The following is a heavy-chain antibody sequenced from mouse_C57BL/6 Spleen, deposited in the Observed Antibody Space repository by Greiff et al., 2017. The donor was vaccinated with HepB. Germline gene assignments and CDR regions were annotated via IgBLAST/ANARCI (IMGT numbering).Heavy chain of an antibody. CDR2: INPSTGGT. CDR3: ARGRDYYGSSYYAMDY. CDR1: GYSFTGYY. Sequence: VQLQQSGPELVKPGASVKISCKASGYSFTGYYMNWVKQSPEKSLEWIGEINPSTGGTTYNQKFKAKATVTVDKSSSTAYMQLKSLTSEDSAVYYCARGRDYYGSSYYAMDYWGKGTSVTVSS. V-gene: IGHV1-42*01. D-gene: IGHD1-1*01. J-gene: IGHJ4*01.